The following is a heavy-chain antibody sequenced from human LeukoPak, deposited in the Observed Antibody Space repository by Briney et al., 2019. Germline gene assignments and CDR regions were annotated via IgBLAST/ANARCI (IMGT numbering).Heavy chain of an antibody. CDR1: GFTVSSNY. CDR3: ARDADMVADAFDI. V-gene: IGHV3-21*01. J-gene: IGHJ3*02. D-gene: IGHD5-12*01. Sequence: PGGSLRLSCAASGFTVSSNYMSWVRQAPGKGLEWVSSISSSSSYIYYADSVKGRFTISRDNAKNSLYLQMNSLRAEDTAVYYCARDADMVADAFDIWGQGTMVTVSS. CDR2: ISSSSSYI.